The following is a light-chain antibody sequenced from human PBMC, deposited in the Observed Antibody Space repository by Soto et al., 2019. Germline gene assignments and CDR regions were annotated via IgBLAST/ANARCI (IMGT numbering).Light chain of an antibody. Sequence: QSALTQPRSVSGSPRQSVTISCTGTSSDVGGYDFVSWYQQHPGKAPKFIIYDVNKRPSGVPDRFSGSKSGNTAPLTISGLQAEDEADYYCCSYAGSYSVVFGTGTKVTVL. J-gene: IGLJ1*01. CDR2: DVN. CDR3: CSYAGSYSVV. V-gene: IGLV2-11*01. CDR1: SSDVGGYDF.